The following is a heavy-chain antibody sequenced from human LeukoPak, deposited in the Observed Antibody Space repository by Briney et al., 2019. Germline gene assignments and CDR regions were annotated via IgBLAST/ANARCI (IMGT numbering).Heavy chain of an antibody. CDR3: TRVSIHGDSDY. CDR2: IYTSGNT. J-gene: IGHJ4*02. Sequence: SETLSLTCTVSGDPIRSYYYTWIRQPAGKGLEWIGRIYTSGNTNYNPSLKSRVTISVDTSKNQFSLNLRSVTSADTAVYFCTRVSIHGDSDYWGQGTLVTVSS. CDR1: GDPIRSYY. V-gene: IGHV4-4*07.